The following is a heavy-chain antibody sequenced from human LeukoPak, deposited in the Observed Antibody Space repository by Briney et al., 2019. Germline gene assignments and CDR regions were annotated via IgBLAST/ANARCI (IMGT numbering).Heavy chain of an antibody. Sequence: SETLSLTCAVYGGSFSGYYWSWIRQPPGKGLEWIGDIYHSGSTYYNPSLKSRVTMSVDTSKNQFSLKLTSVTAADTAVYYCATDRTRWFGELSGRYYFDYWGQGTLVTVSS. V-gene: IGHV4-34*01. CDR2: IYHSGST. CDR1: GGSFSGYY. CDR3: ATDRTRWFGELSGRYYFDY. D-gene: IGHD3-10*01. J-gene: IGHJ4*02.